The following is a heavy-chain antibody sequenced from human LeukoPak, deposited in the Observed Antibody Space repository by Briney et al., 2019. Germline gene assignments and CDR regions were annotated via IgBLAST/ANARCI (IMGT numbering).Heavy chain of an antibody. V-gene: IGHV3-13*01. D-gene: IGHD5-18*01. Sequence: GGSLRLSCAASGFTFSSYDMHWVRQATGKGLEFVSGIGTTGDTYYQGSVKGRFSISRENAKNSLYLQMNSLRAGDTAVYYCARVGYNYGYDYWGRGTLVTVSS. CDR3: ARVGYNYGYDY. CDR1: GFTFSSYD. CDR2: IGTTGDT. J-gene: IGHJ4*02.